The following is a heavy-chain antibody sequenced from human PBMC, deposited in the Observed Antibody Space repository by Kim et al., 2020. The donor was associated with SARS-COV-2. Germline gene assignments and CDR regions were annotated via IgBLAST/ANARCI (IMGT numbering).Heavy chain of an antibody. V-gene: IGHV4-39*01. CDR2: IYYSGST. CDR3: ARLLLPGIAVAGTLYGMDV. Sequence: SETLSLTCTVSGGSISSSSYYWGWIRQPPGKGLEWIGSIYYSGSTYYNPSLKSRVTISVDTSKNQFSLKLSSVTAADTAVYYCARLLLPGIAVAGTLYGMDVWGQGTTVTVSS. D-gene: IGHD6-19*01. J-gene: IGHJ6*02. CDR1: GGSISSSSYY.